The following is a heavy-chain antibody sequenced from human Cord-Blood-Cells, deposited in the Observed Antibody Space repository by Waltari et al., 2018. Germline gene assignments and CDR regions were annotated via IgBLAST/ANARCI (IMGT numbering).Heavy chain of an antibody. CDR3: ARDLAEVDTAMGMYYYYYYMDV. V-gene: IGHV3-53*01. D-gene: IGHD5-18*01. J-gene: IGHJ6*03. CDR2: IYSGGST. Sequence: EVQLVESGGGLIQPGGSLRLSCAASGFTVSSNYMSWVRQAPGKGMEWVSVIYSGGSTYYADSVKGRFTISRDNSKNTLYLQMNSLRAEDTAVYYCARDLAEVDTAMGMYYYYYYMDVWGKGTTVTVSS. CDR1: GFTVSSNY.